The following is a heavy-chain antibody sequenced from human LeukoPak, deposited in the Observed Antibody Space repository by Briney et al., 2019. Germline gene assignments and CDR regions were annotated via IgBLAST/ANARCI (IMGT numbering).Heavy chain of an antibody. Sequence: GGSLRLSCAASGFTFSSYGMHWVRQAPGKGLEWVAFIRYDGSNKYYADSVKGRFTISRDNSKNTLYLQMNSLRAEDTAVYYCAKDPSGLGYSYGVELDYWGQGTLVTVSS. D-gene: IGHD5-18*01. CDR1: GFTFSSYG. CDR3: AKDPSGLGYSYGVELDY. V-gene: IGHV3-30*02. J-gene: IGHJ4*02. CDR2: IRYDGSNK.